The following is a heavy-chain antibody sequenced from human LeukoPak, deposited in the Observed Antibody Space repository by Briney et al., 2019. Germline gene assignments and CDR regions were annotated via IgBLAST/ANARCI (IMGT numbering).Heavy chain of an antibody. CDR1: GFTFSNYW. Sequence: GGSLRLSCAASGFTFSNYWMHWVRQVPGKGLVWVSRISSDGNNIQYADSVKGRFTISRDNAKNTLYLQMNSLRVEDTAVYYCARDQGGYSYGLKLDYWGQGTLVTVSS. V-gene: IGHV3-74*01. D-gene: IGHD5-18*01. CDR2: ISSDGNNI. J-gene: IGHJ4*02. CDR3: ARDQGGYSYGLKLDY.